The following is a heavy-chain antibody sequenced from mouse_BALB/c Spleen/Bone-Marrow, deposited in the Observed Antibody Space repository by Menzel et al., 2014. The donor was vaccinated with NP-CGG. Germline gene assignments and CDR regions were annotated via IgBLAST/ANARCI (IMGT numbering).Heavy chain of an antibody. CDR1: GFNIKDTY. J-gene: IGHJ2*01. D-gene: IGHD2-14*01. Sequence: VTLKECGAELVKPGASVKLSCTGSGFNIKDTYMHWVKQRPEQGLEWIGRIDPANGNTKYDPKFQGKTTITADTSSNTAYLQLSSLTSEDTAVYYCASYYRYSFDYWGQGTTLTVSS. CDR2: IDPANGNT. V-gene: IGHV14-3*02. CDR3: ASYYRYSFDY.